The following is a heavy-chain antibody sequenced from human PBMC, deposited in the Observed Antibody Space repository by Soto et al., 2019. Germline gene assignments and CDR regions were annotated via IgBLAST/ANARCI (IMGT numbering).Heavy chain of an antibody. CDR3: ARDPSVGAMGFTDY. CDR1: GYTFTSYG. CDR2: ISAYNGNT. J-gene: IGHJ4*02. D-gene: IGHD1-26*01. Sequence: ASVKVSGKASGYTFTSYGISWVRQAPGQGLEWMGWISAYNGNTNYAQKLQGRVTMTTDTSTSTAYMELRSLGSDDTAVYYCARDPSVGAMGFTDYWGQGTLVTVSS. V-gene: IGHV1-18*04.